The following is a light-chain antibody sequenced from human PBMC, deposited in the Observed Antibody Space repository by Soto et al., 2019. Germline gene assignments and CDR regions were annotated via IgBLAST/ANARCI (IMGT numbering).Light chain of an antibody. V-gene: IGKV1-5*01. Sequence: DIQMTQTPSTVSASVGDRVTITCRASQSVSSWLAWYQQKPGKAPRLLIYAASTLQSGVPSRFSGSGSGTDFTLTISCLQSEDFATYYCPQYYSFPLAFGGGSKVDI. J-gene: IGKJ4*01. CDR2: AAS. CDR3: PQYYSFPLA. CDR1: QSVSSW.